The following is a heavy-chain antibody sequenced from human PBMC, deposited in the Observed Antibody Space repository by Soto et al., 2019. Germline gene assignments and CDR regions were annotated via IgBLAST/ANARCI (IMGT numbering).Heavy chain of an antibody. CDR3: ARGSPPRAAIPDY. CDR1: GGSTINYY. V-gene: IGHV4-59*01. CDR2: IYSSGNT. D-gene: IGHD6-13*01. J-gene: IGHJ4*02. Sequence: ETLSLTCPVSGGSTINYYWIWIRQSPGRGLEWIGNIYSSGNTKYNPSLGSRVTISIDTSKNQLSLKLNSVTAADTAVYYCARGSPPRAAIPDYWGQGTLVTVYS.